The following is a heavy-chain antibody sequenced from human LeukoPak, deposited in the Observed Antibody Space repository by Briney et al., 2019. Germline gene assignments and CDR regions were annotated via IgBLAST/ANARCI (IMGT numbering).Heavy chain of an antibody. CDR2: IYYSGST. J-gene: IGHJ6*03. CDR3: ARAGGYCSSTSCYGDYYYYYYMDV. CDR1: GRSISSYY. D-gene: IGHD2-2*01. V-gene: IGHV4-59*01. Sequence: SETLSLTCTVSGRSISSYYWSWIRQPPGKGLEWIGYIYYSGSTNYNPSLKSRVTISVDTSKNQFSLKLSSVTAADTAVYYCARAGGYCSSTSCYGDYYYYYYMDVWGKGTTVTVSS.